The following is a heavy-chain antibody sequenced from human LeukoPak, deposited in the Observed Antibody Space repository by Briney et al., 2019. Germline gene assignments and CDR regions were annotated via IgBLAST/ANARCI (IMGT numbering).Heavy chain of an antibody. CDR1: GFSFSTYN. CDR3: ATDSSGYKSFDY. Sequence: PGGSLRLSCAASGFSFSTYNMNWFRQAPGKGLEWISYITRSSTTILYADSVKGRFTLSRDNAKNSLYLQMISLRAEDTAVYYCATDSSGYKSFDYWGQGTLVTVSS. D-gene: IGHD3-22*01. V-gene: IGHV3-48*01. CDR2: ITRSSTTI. J-gene: IGHJ4*02.